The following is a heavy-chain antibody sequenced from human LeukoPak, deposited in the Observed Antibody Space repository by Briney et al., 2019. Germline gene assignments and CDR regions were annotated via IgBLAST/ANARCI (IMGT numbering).Heavy chain of an antibody. Sequence: SETLSLTCTVSGGSISSGSYYWSWIRQPAGKGLEWIGRIYTSGSTNYNPSLKSRVTISVDTSKNQFSLKLSSVTAADTAVYYCARETLTWTVLDCSSTSCYTTNWFDPWGQGTLVTVSS. CDR1: GGSISSGSYY. CDR2: IYTSGST. J-gene: IGHJ5*02. V-gene: IGHV4-61*02. D-gene: IGHD2-2*02. CDR3: ARETLTWTVLDCSSTSCYTTNWFDP.